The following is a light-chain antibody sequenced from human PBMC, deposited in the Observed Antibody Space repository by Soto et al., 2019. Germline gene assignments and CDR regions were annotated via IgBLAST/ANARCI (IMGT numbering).Light chain of an antibody. J-gene: IGKJ3*01. V-gene: IGKV3-20*01. CDR3: QHYGGPFT. CDR1: QSVSSSY. CDR2: AAY. Sequence: EIVLTQSPGTLYLSPGEIATLSCRASQSVSSSYLAWYQQKPGQAPRLLISAAYTRATGIPGRFSGSGSGTDFTLTIRNLELEDFAVYYCQHYGGPFTFGPGTKVDIK.